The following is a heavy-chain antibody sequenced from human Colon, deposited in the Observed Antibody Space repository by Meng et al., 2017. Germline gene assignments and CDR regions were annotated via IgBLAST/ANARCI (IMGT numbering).Heavy chain of an antibody. Sequence: GGSLRLSCAASGFTFSSYEMNWVRQAPGKGLEWVSYISSSGSTIYYADSVKGRFTISRDNAKNSLYLQTNSLRAEDTAVYYCARGEEQWLGGWGFDYWGQGTLVTVSS. CDR2: ISSSGSTI. V-gene: IGHV3-48*03. J-gene: IGHJ4*02. CDR3: ARGEEQWLGGWGFDY. D-gene: IGHD6-19*01. CDR1: GFTFSSYE.